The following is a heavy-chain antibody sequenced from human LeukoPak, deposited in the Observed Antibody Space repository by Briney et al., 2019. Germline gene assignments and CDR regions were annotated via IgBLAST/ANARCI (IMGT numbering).Heavy chain of an antibody. D-gene: IGHD3-22*01. Sequence: GGSLRLSCAASGFTFSSYEMNWVRQAPGKGLEWVSYISSSGSTIYYADSVKGRFTISRDNAKNSLYLQMNSLRAEDTAVYYCARDSQTYYYDSSGYYPPSYFDYWGQGTLVTVSS. CDR3: ARDSQTYYYDSSGYYPPSYFDY. CDR2: ISSSGSTI. V-gene: IGHV3-48*03. CDR1: GFTFSSYE. J-gene: IGHJ4*02.